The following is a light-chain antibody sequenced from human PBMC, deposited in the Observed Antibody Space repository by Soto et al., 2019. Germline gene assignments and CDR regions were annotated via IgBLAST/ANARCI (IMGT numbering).Light chain of an antibody. J-gene: IGLJ2*01. V-gene: IGLV2-14*01. CDR1: SSDAGGYNY. CDR2: DVS. CDR3: SSYTSSSTRV. Sequence: QSVLTQPASVSGSPGQSIAISCTGTSSDAGGYNYVSWYQQHPGKAPKLMIYDVSNRPSGVSTRFSGSKSGNTASLTISGLQAEDEADYYCSSYTSSSTRVFGGGTKVTVL.